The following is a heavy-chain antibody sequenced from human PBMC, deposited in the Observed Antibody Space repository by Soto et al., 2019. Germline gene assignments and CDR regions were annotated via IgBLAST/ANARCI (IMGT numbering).Heavy chain of an antibody. D-gene: IGHD5-18*01. V-gene: IGHV3-30*18. J-gene: IGHJ6*02. CDR2: ISYDGSNK. CDR1: GFTFSSYG. CDR3: AKDVKIYVDTAMVDFYYYYGMDV. Sequence: GGSLRLSCAASGFTFSSYGMHWVRQAPGKGLEWVAVISYDGSNKYYADSVKGRFTISRDNSKNTLYLQMNSLRAEDTAVYYCAKDVKIYVDTAMVDFYYYYGMDVWGQGTTVTVS.